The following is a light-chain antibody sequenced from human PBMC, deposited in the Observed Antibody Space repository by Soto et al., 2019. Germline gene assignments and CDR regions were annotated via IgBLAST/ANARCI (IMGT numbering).Light chain of an antibody. Sequence: EVVMTQSPATLSVSPGERVTLSCRASQSVRSSYLAWYQQKPGQAPRLLIYGASSRATGIPDRISGSGSGTDFTLTISRLEPEDFAVYYCQQYNNWPLTFGGRTKVDI. J-gene: IGKJ4*01. CDR2: GAS. CDR1: QSVRSSY. CDR3: QQYNNWPLT. V-gene: IGKV3-20*01.